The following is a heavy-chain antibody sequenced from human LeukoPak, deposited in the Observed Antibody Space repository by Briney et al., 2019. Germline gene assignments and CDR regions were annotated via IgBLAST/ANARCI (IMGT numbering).Heavy chain of an antibody. V-gene: IGHV4-30-4*08. CDR3: ARAPWLGFDY. CDR2: IYYSGST. Sequence: SETLSLTCTVSGGSISGYYWSWIRQPPGKGLEWIGYIYYSGSTYYNPSLKSRVTISVDTSKNQFSLKLSSVTAADTAVYYCARAPWLGFDYWGQGTLVTVSS. D-gene: IGHD6-19*01. CDR1: GGSISGYY. J-gene: IGHJ4*02.